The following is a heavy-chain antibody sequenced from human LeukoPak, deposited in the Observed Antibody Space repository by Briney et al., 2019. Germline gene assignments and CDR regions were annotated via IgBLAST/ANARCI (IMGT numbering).Heavy chain of an antibody. D-gene: IGHD6-13*01. J-gene: IGHJ4*02. Sequence: ASVKVSCKASGITFTSYYIHWVRQAPGRGLEWMGKINPSGTITTYAPKYQGRVTVTKDTSTNTVHMELSSLRSDDTAVYYCALIAPPHNWGQGTLVTVSS. V-gene: IGHV1-46*01. CDR2: INPSGTIT. CDR1: GITFTSYY. CDR3: ALIAPPHN.